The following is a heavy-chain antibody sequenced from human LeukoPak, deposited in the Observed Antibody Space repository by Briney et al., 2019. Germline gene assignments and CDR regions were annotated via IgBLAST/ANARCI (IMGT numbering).Heavy chain of an antibody. CDR1: GYIFTNHW. CDR2: INPYDSDT. CDR3: ARSDHDRYRYVH. J-gene: IGHJ4*02. V-gene: IGHV5-51*01. D-gene: IGHD5-18*01. Sequence: GESLKISCQGSGYIFTNHWIAWVRQMPGKGLEWMGLINPYDSDTRYSQSSQGQVIISADKSNNTAYLQWSSLKASDTAMYYCARSDHDRYRYVHWGQGILVTVSS.